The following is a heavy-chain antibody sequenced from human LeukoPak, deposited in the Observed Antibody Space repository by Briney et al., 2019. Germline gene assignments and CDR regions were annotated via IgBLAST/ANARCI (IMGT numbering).Heavy chain of an antibody. CDR1: GGSISSGGYY. J-gene: IGHJ4*02. Sequence: SQTLSLTCTVSGGSISSGGYYWSWIRQHPGRGLERIGYIYYSGSTYYNPSLKGRVTISVDTSKNQFSLKLSSVTAADTAVYYCARGNRHYYDSSGYYYGALFDYWGQGTLVTVSS. D-gene: IGHD3-22*01. V-gene: IGHV4-31*03. CDR3: ARGNRHYYDSSGYYYGALFDY. CDR2: IYYSGST.